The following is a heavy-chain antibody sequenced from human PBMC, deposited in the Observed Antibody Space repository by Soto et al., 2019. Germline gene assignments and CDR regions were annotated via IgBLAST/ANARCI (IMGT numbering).Heavy chain of an antibody. D-gene: IGHD5-18*01. V-gene: IGHV6-1*01. CDR3: ARVIRRRAMANYYYYGMDV. CDR2: TYYRSKWYN. J-gene: IGHJ6*02. CDR1: GDSVSSNSAA. Sequence: KQSQTLSLTCAISGDSVSSNSAAWNWIRQSPSRGLEWLGRTYYRSKWYNDYAVSVKSRITINPDTSKNQFSLQLNSVTPEDTAVYYCARVIRRRAMANYYYYGMDVWGQGTTVTVSS.